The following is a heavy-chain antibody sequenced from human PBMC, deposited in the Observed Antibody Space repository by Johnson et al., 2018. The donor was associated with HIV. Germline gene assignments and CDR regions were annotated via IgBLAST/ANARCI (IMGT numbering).Heavy chain of an antibody. CDR1: GFTFSNYA. Sequence: VQLVESGGGLVQPGGSLRLSCTPSGFTFSNYAIYWVRQAPGKGLEYVSSISSNGGRTYYANSVKGRFTVSRDNSNNTLYLQMGSLRAEDMAVYYCARGIATRPLTGTRGFDIWVQGTMVTVSS. CDR3: ARGIATRPLTGTRGFDI. D-gene: IGHD1-20*01. J-gene: IGHJ3*02. CDR2: ISSNGGRT. V-gene: IGHV3-64*01.